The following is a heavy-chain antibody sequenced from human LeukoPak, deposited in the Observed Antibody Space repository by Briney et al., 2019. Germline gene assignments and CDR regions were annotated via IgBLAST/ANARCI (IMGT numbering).Heavy chain of an antibody. Sequence: PGGSLRLSCAASGFTLSSYRMHWVRQAPRKGLVWVSRIKSDGRTNYADSVKGRFTISRDNAKNTVSLQMNSLRAEDTGVYYCARAPSEIGGYYPEYFRHWGQGTLVIVSS. V-gene: IGHV3-74*01. D-gene: IGHD3-22*01. CDR1: GFTLSSYR. CDR2: IKSDGRT. J-gene: IGHJ1*01. CDR3: ARAPSEIGGYYPEYFRH.